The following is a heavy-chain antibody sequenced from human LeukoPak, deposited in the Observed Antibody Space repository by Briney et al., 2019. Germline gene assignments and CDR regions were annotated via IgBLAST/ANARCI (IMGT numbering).Heavy chain of an antibody. J-gene: IGHJ4*02. V-gene: IGHV3-30*18. CDR2: ISYDGSNK. CDR3: AKSSGIKMLMITFGGVPYYFDY. D-gene: IGHD3-16*01. Sequence: GGSLRLSCAVSGFTFSSYWMHWVRQAPGKGLEWVAVISYDGSNKYYADSVKGRFTISRDNSKNTLYLQMNSLRAEDTAVYYCAKSSGIKMLMITFGGVPYYFDYWGQGTLVTVSS. CDR1: GFTFSSYW.